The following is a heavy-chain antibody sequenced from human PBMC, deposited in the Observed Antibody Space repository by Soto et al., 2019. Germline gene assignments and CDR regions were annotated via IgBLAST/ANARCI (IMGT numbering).Heavy chain of an antibody. V-gene: IGHV4-31*03. Sequence: SETLSFTCTLSGSPICRGGYYWSWIRQHPGKGLEWLGYIYYSGSTYYNPSLKSRVTISVDTSKSQFSLKLSSVTAADTAVYYCARNEPPPNYDFWSFWFDHWGQGTLGTASS. J-gene: IGHJ5*02. CDR3: ARNEPPPNYDFWSFWFDH. CDR2: IYYSGST. D-gene: IGHD3-3*01. CDR1: GSPICRGGYY.